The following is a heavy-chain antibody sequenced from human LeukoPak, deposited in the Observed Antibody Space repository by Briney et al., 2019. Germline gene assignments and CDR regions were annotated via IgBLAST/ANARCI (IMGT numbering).Heavy chain of an antibody. Sequence: GGSLRLSCAASGFTFSNFWMSWVRQAPGKGLEWVAIINLDGSTTGYVDSVKGRFTISRDNAKNSLCLQLNSLRAEDTAVYYCVRDPGWGAFDIWGQGTMVTVSS. J-gene: IGHJ3*02. CDR1: GFTFSNFW. CDR2: INLDGSTT. CDR3: VRDPGWGAFDI. V-gene: IGHV3-7*01. D-gene: IGHD3-16*01.